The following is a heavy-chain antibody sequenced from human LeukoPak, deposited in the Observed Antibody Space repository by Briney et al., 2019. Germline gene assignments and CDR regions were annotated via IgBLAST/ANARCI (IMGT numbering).Heavy chain of an antibody. V-gene: IGHV3-53*01. Sequence: FTVSNDGDTTYYADPVKGRFTISRDNSKNTLYLQINSLRVEDTAVYFCARDRLLYLDYWGQGTPVTVSS. J-gene: IGHJ4*02. CDR2: SNDGDTT. D-gene: IGHD2-21*02. CDR3: ARDRLLYLDY.